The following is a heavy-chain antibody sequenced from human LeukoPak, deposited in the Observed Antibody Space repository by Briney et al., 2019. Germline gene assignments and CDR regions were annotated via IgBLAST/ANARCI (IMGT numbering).Heavy chain of an antibody. D-gene: IGHD3-3*01. J-gene: IGHJ3*02. V-gene: IGHV4-4*02. CDR1: GGSISSSNW. CDR2: IYHSGST. Sequence: SGTLSLTCAVSGGSISSSNWWSWVCQPPGKGLEWIGEIYHSGSTNYNPSLKSRVTISVDKSKNQFSLKLSSVTAADTAVYYCARARSGDRGAFDIWGQGTMVTVSS. CDR3: ARARSGDRGAFDI.